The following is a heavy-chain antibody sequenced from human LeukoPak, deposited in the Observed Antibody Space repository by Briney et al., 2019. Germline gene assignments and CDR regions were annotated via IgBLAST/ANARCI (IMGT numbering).Heavy chain of an antibody. V-gene: IGHV1-18*01. CDR3: ARVTSNDVLRFLEWLLYRSDNWFDP. CDR1: GYTFTSYG. CDR2: ISAYNGNT. Sequence: VASVKVSCKASGYTFTSYGISWVRQAPGQGLEWTGWISAYNGNTNYAQKLQGRVTMTTDTSTSTAYMELRSLRSDDTAVYYCARVTSNDVLRFLEWLLYRSDNWFDPWGQGTLVTVSS. D-gene: IGHD3-3*01. J-gene: IGHJ5*02.